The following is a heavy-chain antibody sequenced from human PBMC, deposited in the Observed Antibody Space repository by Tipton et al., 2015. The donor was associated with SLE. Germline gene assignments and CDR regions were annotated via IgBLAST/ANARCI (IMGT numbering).Heavy chain of an antibody. V-gene: IGHV4-39*07. J-gene: IGHJ6*02. CDR1: GGSISSTSYY. CDR3: ARDVDSSRDV. CDR2: IYYSGST. Sequence: TLSLTCTVSGGSISSTSYYWGWIRQPPGKGLEWIGSIYYSGSTNYNPSLKSRVTISVDTSKNQFSLKLSSVTAADTAVYYCARDVDSSRDVWGQGTTVTVSS. D-gene: IGHD3-22*01.